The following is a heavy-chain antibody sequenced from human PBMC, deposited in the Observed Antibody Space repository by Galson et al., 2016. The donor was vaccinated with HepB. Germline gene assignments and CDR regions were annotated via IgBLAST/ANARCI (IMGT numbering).Heavy chain of an antibody. D-gene: IGHD3-10*01. J-gene: IGHJ4*02. Sequence: TLSLTCSVSGDSISSGGYYWTWIRQHPGKGLEWIGYIYYTGTTFYKPSLKSRLKLSVDTSKNLFSLNLTSVTATDTAIYYCAANWGGSGRYDYWRQGTVFTVSS. CDR2: IYYTGTT. CDR1: GDSISSGGYY. V-gene: IGHV4-31*03. CDR3: AANWGGSGRYDY.